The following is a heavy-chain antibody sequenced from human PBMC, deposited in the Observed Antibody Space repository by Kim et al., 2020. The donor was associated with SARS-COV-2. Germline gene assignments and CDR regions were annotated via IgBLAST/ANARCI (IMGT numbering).Heavy chain of an antibody. Sequence: LSLTCAASGFTFSSYAMSWVRQAPGKGLEWVSAISGSGGSTYYADSVKGRFTISRDNSKNTLYLQMNSLRAEDTAVYYCAKGVRSSGWYLYFDYWGQGTLVTVSS. CDR3: AKGVRSSGWYLYFDY. D-gene: IGHD6-19*01. J-gene: IGHJ4*02. V-gene: IGHV3-23*01. CDR2: ISGSGGST. CDR1: GFTFSSYA.